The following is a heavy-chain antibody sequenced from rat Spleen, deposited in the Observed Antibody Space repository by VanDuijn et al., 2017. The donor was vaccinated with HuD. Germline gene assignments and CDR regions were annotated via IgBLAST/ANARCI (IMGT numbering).Heavy chain of an antibody. Sequence: EVQLVESGGGLVQPGRSLKLSCAASGFTFSDYGMAWVRQGPTKGLEWVANISYGDRSGHSSTYYRDSVKGRFTISRDNAKSTLSLQMDSLRSEDTATYYCARRHYGYTDYFDYWGQGVMVTVSS. CDR3: ARRHYGYTDYFDY. CDR1: GFTFSDYG. V-gene: IGHV5-29*01. CDR2: ISYGDRSGHSST. D-gene: IGHD1-6*01. J-gene: IGHJ2*01.